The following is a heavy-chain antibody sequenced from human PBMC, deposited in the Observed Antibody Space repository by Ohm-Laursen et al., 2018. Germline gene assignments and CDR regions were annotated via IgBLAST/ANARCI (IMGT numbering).Heavy chain of an antibody. V-gene: IGHV4-59*01. CDR1: GDSITISY. CDR2: ISNSGST. CDR3: AGDKLAVDY. Sequence: TLSLTCTVSGDSITISYWNWIRQPPGKGLEWIGCISNSGSTNYNPSLKSRVTISLDTSKNEFSLKLRSVTAADTAMYYCAGDKLAVDYWGQGTLVTVSS. J-gene: IGHJ4*02.